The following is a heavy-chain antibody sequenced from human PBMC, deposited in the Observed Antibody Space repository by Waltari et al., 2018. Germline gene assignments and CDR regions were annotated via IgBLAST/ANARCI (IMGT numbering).Heavy chain of an antibody. V-gene: IGHV3-7*04. D-gene: IGHD6-13*01. CDR2: IKRDGREK. J-gene: IGHJ4*02. Sequence: EVQLVESGGGLVQPGGSLRLSCAASGFTFSSQWMTWVRQAPGEGLEWGANIKRDGREKYHVDAVKGRFTISRDNAKNSLDLQMESLRGEDTAVYYCARGGYDSSWYWRDWGQGTLVTVSS. CDR3: ARGGYDSSWYWRD. CDR1: GFTFSSQW.